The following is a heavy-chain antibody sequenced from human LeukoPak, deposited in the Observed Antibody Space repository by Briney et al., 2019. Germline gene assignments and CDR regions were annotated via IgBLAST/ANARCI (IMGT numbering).Heavy chain of an antibody. CDR3: ARGIGGDCSGGSSAYYDYYYVDF. Sequence: PRGSLRLSCAASGFTFADFTMQWVRQAPGKGLEWVSGISMDGGGTYYADSVKGRFTFSRDNRKNSLYLQMNRLRAGDTALYYCARGIGGDCSGGSSAYYDYYYVDFWGKGTTVAVSS. J-gene: IGHJ6*03. D-gene: IGHD2-15*01. CDR1: GFTFADFT. V-gene: IGHV3-43*01. CDR2: ISMDGGGT.